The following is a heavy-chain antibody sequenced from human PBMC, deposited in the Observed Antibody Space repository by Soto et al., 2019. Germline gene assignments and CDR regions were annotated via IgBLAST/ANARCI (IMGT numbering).Heavy chain of an antibody. D-gene: IGHD2-2*01. CDR2: IYYSGST. CDR3: ARHPYCSSTSCLVPFDY. J-gene: IGHJ4*02. CDR1: GGSISSYY. Sequence: QVQLQESGPGLVKPSETLSLTCTVSGGSISSYYWSWIRQPPGKGLEWIGYIYYSGSTNYNPSLKSRVTISVDTSKNQFSLKLSSVTAADTAVYYCARHPYCSSTSCLVPFDYWGQGTLVTVSS. V-gene: IGHV4-59*08.